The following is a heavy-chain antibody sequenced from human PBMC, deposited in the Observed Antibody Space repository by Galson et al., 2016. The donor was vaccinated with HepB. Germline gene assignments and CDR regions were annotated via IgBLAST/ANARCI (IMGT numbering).Heavy chain of an antibody. CDR1: GFTFGDYT. CDR2: ITWYGGDT. D-gene: IGHD3-16*01. Sequence: SLRLSCAASGFTFGDYTMHWVRQTPEKGLEWVSLITWYGGDTYYEDSVKGRFTTSRDNSKNSLYLQMNSLRTEDTALYYCAKDNPLSPGAFDYWGQGTLVTVSS. J-gene: IGHJ4*02. CDR3: AKDNPLSPGAFDY. V-gene: IGHV3-43*01.